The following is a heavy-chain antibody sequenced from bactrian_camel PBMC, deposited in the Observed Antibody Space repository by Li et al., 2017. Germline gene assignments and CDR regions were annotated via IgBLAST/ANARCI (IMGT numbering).Heavy chain of an antibody. J-gene: IGHJ4*01. CDR2: IYGGTNKP. CDR1: GFTFSSYA. D-gene: IGHD1*01. Sequence: VQLVESGGGLVQPGGSLRLSCAASGFTFSSYAMIWVRQAPGKERDPVAGIYGGTNKPVYGDSVKGRFTIAQDSAQIGVYLRMNDLKPEDTAMYCCAVNIGCDATTDVGRADKYRRWGQGTQVTVS. CDR3: AVNIGCDATTDVGRADKYRR. V-gene: IGHV3S31*01.